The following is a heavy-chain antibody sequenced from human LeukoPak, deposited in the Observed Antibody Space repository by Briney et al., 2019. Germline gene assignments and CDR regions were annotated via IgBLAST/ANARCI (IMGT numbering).Heavy chain of an antibody. D-gene: IGHD6-19*01. CDR3: ARVIVVAGMPYFDY. CDR2: IDYSGAT. J-gene: IGHJ4*02. CDR1: GGSISRSSYY. Sequence: PSETLSLTCTVSGGSISRSSYYWGWIRQPPGNGLEWVASIDYSGATYYNPSLKSRVTISVDTSKNQFSLNLTSVTAADTAVYYCARVIVVAGMPYFDYWGQGTLVTVSS. V-gene: IGHV4-39*01.